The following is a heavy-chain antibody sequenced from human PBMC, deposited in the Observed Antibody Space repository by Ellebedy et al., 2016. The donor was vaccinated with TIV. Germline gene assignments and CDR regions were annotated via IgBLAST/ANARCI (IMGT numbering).Heavy chain of an antibody. CDR2: INHSGST. D-gene: IGHD2-15*01. Sequence: SETLSLTCAVYGGSCSGYYWSWIRQPPGKGLEWIGEINHSGSTNYNPSLKSRVTVSVDTSKNQFSLKLSSLTAADTAIYYCARIASLSGGMVGPDYGPDVWGQGTTVTVSS. CDR1: GGSCSGYY. V-gene: IGHV4-34*01. CDR3: ARIASLSGGMVGPDYGPDV. J-gene: IGHJ6*02.